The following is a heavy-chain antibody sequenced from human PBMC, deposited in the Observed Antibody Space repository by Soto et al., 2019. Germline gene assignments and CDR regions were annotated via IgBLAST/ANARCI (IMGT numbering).Heavy chain of an antibody. V-gene: IGHV3-30-3*01. Sequence: GGSLRLSCAASGFTFSSYAVHWVRQAPGKGLEWVAVISYDGSNKYYADSVKGRFTISRDNSKNTLYLQMNSLRAEDTAVYYSARDHHGPNGWGIYHFDYGAQETLVPVPS. CDR3: ARDHHGPNGWGIYHFDY. D-gene: IGHD3-10*01. J-gene: IGHJ4*02. CDR1: GFTFSSYA. CDR2: ISYDGSNK.